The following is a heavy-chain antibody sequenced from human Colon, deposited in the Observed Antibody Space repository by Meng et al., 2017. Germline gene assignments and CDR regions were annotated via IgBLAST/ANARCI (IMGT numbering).Heavy chain of an antibody. J-gene: IGHJ4*02. D-gene: IGHD6-19*01. Sequence: GGSLRLSCAASGFAFRSYWMGWVRQVTGKGLEWVANIKADGGEEYYLDSVRGRFTISRDNAKNSLYLQMNSLRAEDTAVYYCTKDGSGWSAYWGQGTLVTVSS. V-gene: IGHV3-7*01. CDR2: IKADGGEE. CDR3: TKDGSGWSAY. CDR1: GFAFRSYW.